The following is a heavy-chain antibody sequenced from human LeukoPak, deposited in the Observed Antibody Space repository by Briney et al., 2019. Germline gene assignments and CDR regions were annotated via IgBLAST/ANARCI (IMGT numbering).Heavy chain of an antibody. CDR1: GYSFTSYW. CDR3: ATDCSTTNFRDGAFDL. Sequence: GESLKISCKGSGYSFTSYWIAWVRQMPGKGLEWMGIIYPGDSDTRYSPSFQGQVTISADRSISTAYVQWSSLKASDTAMYYCATDCSTTNFRDGAFDLWGQGTMVTVSS. J-gene: IGHJ3*01. CDR2: IYPGDSDT. V-gene: IGHV5-51*01. D-gene: IGHD2-2*01.